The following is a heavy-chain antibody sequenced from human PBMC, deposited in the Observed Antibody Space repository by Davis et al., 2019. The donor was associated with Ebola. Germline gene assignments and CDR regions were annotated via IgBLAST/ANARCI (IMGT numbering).Heavy chain of an antibody. CDR2: ISAYNGNT. CDR3: ARGDYSNYALYYYGMDV. J-gene: IGHJ6*02. V-gene: IGHV1-18*01. Sequence: ASVKVSCKASGYTFTSYGISWVRQAPGQGLEWMGWISAYNGNTNYAQKIQGRVTMTTDTSTSTAYMELRSLRSDDTAVYYCARGDYSNYALYYYGMDVWGQGTTVTVSS. D-gene: IGHD4-11*01. CDR1: GYTFTSYG.